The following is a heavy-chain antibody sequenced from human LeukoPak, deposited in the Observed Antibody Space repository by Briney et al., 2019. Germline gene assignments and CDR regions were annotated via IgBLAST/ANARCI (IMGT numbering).Heavy chain of an antibody. CDR3: ARDEAGYYDAFDI. J-gene: IGHJ3*02. Sequence: SQTLSLTCAVSGGSISSSDYSWRWIRQPPGKGLEWIGYIYHTGDTSYNPSLRSRVTISVDRSKNQFSLSLRSVTAADTAMYYCARDEAGYYDAFDIWGQGTMVTISS. V-gene: IGHV4-30-2*01. D-gene: IGHD1-26*01. CDR1: GGSISSSDYS. CDR2: IYHTGDT.